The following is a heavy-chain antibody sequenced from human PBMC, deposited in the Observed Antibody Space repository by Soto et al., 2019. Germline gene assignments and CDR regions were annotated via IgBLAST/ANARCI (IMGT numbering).Heavy chain of an antibody. J-gene: IGHJ4*02. V-gene: IGHV1-3*04. CDR1: GGAFSSYA. CDR2: INTANGNS. D-gene: IGHD2-15*01. Sequence: ASVKVSCKASGGAFSSYAISRVRQAPGQRLEWMGWINTANGNSKYSQKFQDRVTITRDTSASTAYMELSSLRSEDTAVYYCARSEDTVVVVDYWGQGTLVTVSS. CDR3: ARSEDTVVVVDY.